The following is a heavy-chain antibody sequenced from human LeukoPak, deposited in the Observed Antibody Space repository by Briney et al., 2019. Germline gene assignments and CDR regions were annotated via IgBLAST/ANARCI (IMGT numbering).Heavy chain of an antibody. CDR2: IYHSGST. V-gene: IGHV4-38-2*02. Sequence: SETLSLTCTVSGSSISSVYYWGWIRQPPGKGLEWIGNIYHSGSTYYNPSLKSRVTISVDTSKNQFPLKLSSVTAADTAVYYCARVETYYYDSSGYYYGGGYFDYWGQGTLVTVSS. D-gene: IGHD3-22*01. CDR3: ARVETYYYDSSGYYYGGGYFDY. J-gene: IGHJ4*02. CDR1: GSSISSVYY.